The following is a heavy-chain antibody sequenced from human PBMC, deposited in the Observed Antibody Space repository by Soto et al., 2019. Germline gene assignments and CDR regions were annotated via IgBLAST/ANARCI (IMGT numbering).Heavy chain of an antibody. D-gene: IGHD4-4*01. Sequence: ASVKVSCKASGYTFTSYTVSWVRQAPGQGLEGVGWIGPSSGNTDSARNLQGRVTMTTDTSTSTAYMELRSLRSDDTAVYYCARDTGNLFNYCGQGTLVTVSS. CDR1: GYTFTSYT. V-gene: IGHV1-18*01. J-gene: IGHJ4*02. CDR2: IGPSSGNT. CDR3: ARDTGNLFNY.